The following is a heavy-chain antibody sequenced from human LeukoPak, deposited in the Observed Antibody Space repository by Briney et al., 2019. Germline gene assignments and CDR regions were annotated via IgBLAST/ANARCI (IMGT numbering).Heavy chain of an antibody. CDR3: ARPLGPGSGWFDP. CDR1: GFTFSDYY. CDR2: ISGDGIHT. Sequence: GGSLRLSCVASGFTFSDYYMTWIRQAPGKGLEWVSHISGDGIHTNYADSVKGRFTISRDNAKNSLSLQVNSLRVEDTAVYYCARPLGPGSGWFDPWGQGTLVTVSS. J-gene: IGHJ5*02. V-gene: IGHV3-11*06. D-gene: IGHD3-10*01.